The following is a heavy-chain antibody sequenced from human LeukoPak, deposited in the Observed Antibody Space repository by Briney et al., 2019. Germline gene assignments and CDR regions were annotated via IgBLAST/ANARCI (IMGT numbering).Heavy chain of an antibody. V-gene: IGHV3-23*01. Sequence: GGSLRLSCVASGFTFSNYAMSWVRLAPGKGLEWVSAISHSGATTYYADSVKGRFTISRDNAKNSLYLQMNSLRAEDTAVYYCARDTVGALYFDYWGQGTLVTVSS. D-gene: IGHD1-26*01. J-gene: IGHJ4*02. CDR3: ARDTVGALYFDY. CDR1: GFTFSNYA. CDR2: ISHSGATT.